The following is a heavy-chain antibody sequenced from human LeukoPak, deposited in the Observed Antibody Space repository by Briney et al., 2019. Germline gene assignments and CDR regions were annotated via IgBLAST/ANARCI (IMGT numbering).Heavy chain of an antibody. V-gene: IGHV1-3*01. J-gene: IGHJ3*02. D-gene: IGHD2-2*01. CDR1: GYTFTGYY. CDR2: INAGNGNT. CDR3: ASGDLGYCSSTSCPTRGNAFDI. Sequence: ASVKVSCKASGYTFTGYYMHWVRQAPGQRLEWMGWINAGNGNTKYSQKFQGRVTITWDTSASTAYLELSNLGSEDTSIYYCASGDLGYCSSTSCPTRGNAFDIWGQGTMVTFSS.